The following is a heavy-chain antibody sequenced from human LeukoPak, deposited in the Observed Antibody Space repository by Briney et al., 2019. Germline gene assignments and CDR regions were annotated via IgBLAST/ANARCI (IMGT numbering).Heavy chain of an antibody. CDR1: GGSISSFNW. D-gene: IGHD3-10*01. V-gene: IGHV4-4*02. CDR3: AKGEDYGSGTVHFAP. CDR2: IYHGGST. Sequence: PSGTLSLTCAVSGGSISSFNWWSWVRQSPGKGLEWIGEIYHGGSTNYNPSLKSRVAMSVDRSRNQFSLRLNSVTAADTAVYYCAKGEDYGSGTVHFAPWGQGTLVTVSS. J-gene: IGHJ5*02.